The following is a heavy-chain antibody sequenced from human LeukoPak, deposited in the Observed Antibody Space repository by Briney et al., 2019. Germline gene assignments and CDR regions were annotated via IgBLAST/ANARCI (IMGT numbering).Heavy chain of an antibody. CDR1: GGSISSGGYS. J-gene: IGHJ6*04. CDR2: IYHSGST. V-gene: IGHV4-30-2*01. Sequence: SETLSLTCAVSGGSISSGGYSWSWIRQPPGKGLEWIGYIYHSGSTYYNPSLKSRVTILVDRSKNQFSLKLSSVTAADTAVYYCARGYYYGSLSGMDVWGKGTTVTVSS. D-gene: IGHD3-10*01. CDR3: ARGYYYGSLSGMDV.